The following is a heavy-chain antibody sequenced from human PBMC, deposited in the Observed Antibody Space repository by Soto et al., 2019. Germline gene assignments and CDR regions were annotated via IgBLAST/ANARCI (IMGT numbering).Heavy chain of an antibody. Sequence: GGSLRLSCAASGFTFTGSAMHWVRQASGKGLEWVGRIRSKTNTYATAYAASVEGRFTISRDDSKNTAYLQMSSLKTEDTAVYYCAPAYGGNSCNWLDPWGQGTLVTVSS. D-gene: IGHD4-17*01. J-gene: IGHJ5*02. CDR2: IRSKTNTYAT. V-gene: IGHV3-73*01. CDR1: GFTFTGSA. CDR3: APAYGGNSCNWLDP.